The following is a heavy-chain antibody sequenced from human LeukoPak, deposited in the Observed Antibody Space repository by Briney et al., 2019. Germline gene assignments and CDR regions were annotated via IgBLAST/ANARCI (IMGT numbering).Heavy chain of an antibody. D-gene: IGHD2-2*01. J-gene: IGHJ5*02. CDR2: VYHSGRS. CDR1: GGSIRNNGYY. Sequence: TLSLTCTVSGGSIRNNGYYWNWIRQLPGKGLEWIGNVYHSGRSFYNPSLKTRLSITVDTSKNQFSLKLTSVTAADTAVYYCARRLTQYDCFDPWGQGILVTVSS. V-gene: IGHV4-31*03. CDR3: ARRLTQYDCFDP.